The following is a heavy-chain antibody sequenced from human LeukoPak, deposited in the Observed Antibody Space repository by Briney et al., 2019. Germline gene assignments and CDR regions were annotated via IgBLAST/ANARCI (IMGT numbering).Heavy chain of an antibody. J-gene: IGHJ3*02. V-gene: IGHV4-31*03. CDR1: GGSISSGGYY. D-gene: IGHD1-1*01. Sequence: SETLSLTCTVSGGSISSGGYYWSWIRQHPGKGLEWIGYIYYSGSTYYNPSLKSRVTISVDTSKNQFSLKLSSVTAADTAAYYCAGRTQLGAFDIWGQGTMVTVSS. CDR3: AGRTQLGAFDI. CDR2: IYYSGST.